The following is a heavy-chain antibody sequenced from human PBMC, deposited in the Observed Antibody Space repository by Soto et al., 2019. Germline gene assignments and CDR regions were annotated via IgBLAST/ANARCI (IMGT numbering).Heavy chain of an antibody. CDR2: ISSSSSTI. Sequence: EVQLVESGGGLVQPGGSLRLSCAASGFTFSSYSMNWVRQAPGKGLEWVSYISSSSSTIYYADSVKGRFTISRDNAKNSLYLQMNSLRDEDTAVYYCARDPRSPYYYDSSGYFDYWGQGTLVTVSS. CDR3: ARDPRSPYYYDSSGYFDY. J-gene: IGHJ4*02. D-gene: IGHD3-22*01. V-gene: IGHV3-48*02. CDR1: GFTFSSYS.